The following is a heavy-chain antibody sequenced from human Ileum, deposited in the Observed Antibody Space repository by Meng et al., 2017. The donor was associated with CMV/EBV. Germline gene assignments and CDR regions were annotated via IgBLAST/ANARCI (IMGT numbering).Heavy chain of an antibody. Sequence: GESLKISCAASGFTFSSYWMHWVRQAPGKGLVWVSRINSDGSSTSYADSVKGRFTISRDNAKNTLYLQMNSMRAEDTAVYYCVQLLLGVWGQGTTVTVSS. CDR3: VQLLLGV. CDR1: GFTFSSYW. J-gene: IGHJ6*02. CDR2: INSDGSST. V-gene: IGHV3-74*01. D-gene: IGHD2-2*01.